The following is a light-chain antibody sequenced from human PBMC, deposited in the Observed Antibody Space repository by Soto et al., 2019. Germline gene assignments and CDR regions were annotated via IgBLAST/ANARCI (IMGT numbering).Light chain of an antibody. CDR1: SSNIGSNT. Sequence: QSVLTQPPSASGTPGQRVTISCSGSSSNIGSNTVNWYQQLPGTAPKLLIYSNNQRPSGVPDRFSGSKSGTSASLAISGLQSEDEADYSCAAWDDSLNGRVFGGVTKVTVL. J-gene: IGLJ3*02. CDR3: AAWDDSLNGRV. V-gene: IGLV1-44*01. CDR2: SNN.